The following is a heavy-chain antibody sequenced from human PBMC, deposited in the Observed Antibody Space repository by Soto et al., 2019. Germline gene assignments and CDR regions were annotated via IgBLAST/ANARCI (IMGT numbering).Heavy chain of an antibody. CDR3: AKGRTFFDF. CDR1: GFAFSDYA. V-gene: IGHV3-23*01. J-gene: IGHJ4*02. D-gene: IGHD3-16*01. Sequence: EVHLLESGGGLVQPGGSLRLSCAASGFAFSDYAMTWVRQAPGKGLEWVSDISDGDGATHYADSVKGRFTISRDDSKNTLYLQMASLRAEDAAVYYCAKGRTFFDFWGQGTLVTVS. CDR2: ISDGDGAT.